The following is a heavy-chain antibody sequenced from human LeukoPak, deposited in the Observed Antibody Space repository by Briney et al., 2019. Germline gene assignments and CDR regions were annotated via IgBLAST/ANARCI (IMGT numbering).Heavy chain of an antibody. CDR1: GFVFDNAW. CDR3: ARNNGMDV. CDR2: VNRDGSET. V-gene: IGHV3-7*03. Sequence: GGSLRLSCVASGFVFDNAWMTWVRQVPGRGPEWVANVNRDGSETYYLDSVKGRFTISKDNAKNSLYLQMNSLRAEDTALYHCARNNGMDVWGQGTTVIVSS. J-gene: IGHJ6*02.